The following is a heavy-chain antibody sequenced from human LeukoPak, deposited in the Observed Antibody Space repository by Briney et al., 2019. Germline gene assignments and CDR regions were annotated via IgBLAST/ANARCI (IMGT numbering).Heavy chain of an antibody. J-gene: IGHJ4*02. V-gene: IGHV3-23*01. CDR1: GFTFSSYA. CDR2: ISGSGGST. CDR3: AKNGVRTRLHLLPTGVDY. D-gene: IGHD1-14*01. Sequence: GGSLRLSCTASGFTFSSYAMSWVRQAPGKGLEWVSAISGSGGSTYYADSVKGRFTISRDNSKNTLYLQMNSPRAEDTAVYYCAKNGVRTRLHLLPTGVDYWGQGTLVTVSS.